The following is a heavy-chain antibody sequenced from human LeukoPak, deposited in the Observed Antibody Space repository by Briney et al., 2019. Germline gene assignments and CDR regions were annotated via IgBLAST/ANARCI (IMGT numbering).Heavy chain of an antibody. CDR2: MNPNSGNK. D-gene: IGHD3-22*01. V-gene: IGHV1-8*01. CDR1: GYTFTSYV. CDR3: ARDSSGYDN. Sequence: ASVKVSCTGSGYTFTSYVINWVRQATGQGLEWMGWMNPNSGNKGYAQKFQGRVTMTRNTSISTAYMELSSLRSEDAAVYYCARDSSGYDNWGQGTLVTVSS. J-gene: IGHJ4*02.